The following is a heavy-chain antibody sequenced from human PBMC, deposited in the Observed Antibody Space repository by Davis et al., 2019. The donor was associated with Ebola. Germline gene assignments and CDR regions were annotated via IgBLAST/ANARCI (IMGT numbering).Heavy chain of an antibody. D-gene: IGHD2-2*01. Sequence: MPSETLSLTCTVSGGSVSSGSYYWSWIRQPPGKGLGWIGYIYYSGSTNYNPSLKSRVTISVDTSKNQFSLKLSSVTAADTAVYYCARGLRGGIVVVPAATNYGMDVWGQGTTVTVSS. CDR2: IYYSGST. V-gene: IGHV4-61*01. CDR1: GGSVSSGSYY. CDR3: ARGLRGGIVVVPAATNYGMDV. J-gene: IGHJ6*02.